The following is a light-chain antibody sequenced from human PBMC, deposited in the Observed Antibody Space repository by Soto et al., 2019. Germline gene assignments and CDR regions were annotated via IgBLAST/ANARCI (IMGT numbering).Light chain of an antibody. CDR2: GAS. V-gene: IGKV3-20*01. CDR3: QQYGSSPPIT. CDR1: HSVSSSY. Sequence: EIVLTQSPGTLSLSPGERATLSCRASHSVSSSYLAWYQQKPGQAPRLLIYGASSRATGIPDRFSGSGSGTDFTLTISRLEPEDFAVYYCQQYGSSPPITFDQGTRLEMK. J-gene: IGKJ5*01.